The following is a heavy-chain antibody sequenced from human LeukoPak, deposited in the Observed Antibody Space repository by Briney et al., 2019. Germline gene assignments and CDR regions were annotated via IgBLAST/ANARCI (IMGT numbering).Heavy chain of an antibody. CDR2: IYSTGTT. V-gene: IGHV3-66*03. CDR3: ARDRGPGWFDP. D-gene: IGHD3-10*01. J-gene: IGHJ5*02. CDR1: GFAVNSNY. Sequence: GGSLRLSCAASGFAVNSNYVSWVRQAPGKGLEWPSVIYSTGTTFYADSVKGRFTISRDNSKNTVYLQMNSLRPEDTAVYYCARDRGPGWFDPWGQGTLVTVSS.